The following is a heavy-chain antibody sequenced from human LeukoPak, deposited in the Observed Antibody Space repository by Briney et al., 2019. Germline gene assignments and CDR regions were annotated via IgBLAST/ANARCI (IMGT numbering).Heavy chain of an antibody. CDR2: ISGSGGST. J-gene: IGHJ4*02. V-gene: IGHV3-23*01. CDR1: GFTFSSYA. D-gene: IGHD5-18*01. Sequence: GGSLRLSCAASGFTFSSYAMSWVRQAPGKGLEWVSAISGSGGSTYYADSVKGRFTISRDNAKNSLYLQMNSLRAEDAAVYYCARKGTWIQLWLSFDYWGQGTLVTVSS. CDR3: ARKGTWIQLWLSFDY.